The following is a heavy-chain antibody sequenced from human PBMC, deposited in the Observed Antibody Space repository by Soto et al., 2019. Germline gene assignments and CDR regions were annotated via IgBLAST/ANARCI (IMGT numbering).Heavy chain of an antibody. V-gene: IGHV4-59*01. CDR2: LYYSGST. J-gene: IGHJ6*02. CDR1: GCSISSYY. CDR3: ARVKVYGMDV. Sequence: SSETLSLTCTVSGCSISSYYWSWIRQPPGKGLEWMGYLYYSGSTNYNPSLKSRVTISVDTSKNQFSLKLSSVTAADTAVYYCARVKVYGMDVWGQGTTVTVSS.